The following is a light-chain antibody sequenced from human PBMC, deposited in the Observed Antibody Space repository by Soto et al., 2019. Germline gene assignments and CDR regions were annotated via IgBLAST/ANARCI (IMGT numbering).Light chain of an antibody. V-gene: IGKV1-5*01. CDR3: QQYNSYPYT. CDR2: DAS. Sequence: EIQMTQSPSTLSASVGDRVTITCRASQSISSWLAWYQQKPGKAPKLLIYDASSLKSGVPSRFSGSGSGTEFTLTISSLQPDDFATYYCQQYNSYPYTFGQGTKLEIK. CDR1: QSISSW. J-gene: IGKJ2*01.